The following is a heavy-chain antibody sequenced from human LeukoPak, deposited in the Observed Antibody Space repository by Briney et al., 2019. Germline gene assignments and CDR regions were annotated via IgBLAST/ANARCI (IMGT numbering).Heavy chain of an antibody. J-gene: IGHJ4*02. V-gene: IGHV1-18*01. D-gene: IGHD3-3*01. CDR2: ISPYNDNT. Sequence: GASVKVSCQASGYTFTSHGTSWVRQVPGQGLEWMGWISPYNDNTNYAQKLRGRVTMTTDTSTSTAYMELRSLRSDDTAVYYCARQGYDFWSGYYTAFDYWGQGTLVTVSS. CDR3: ARQGYDFWSGYYTAFDY. CDR1: GYTFTSHG.